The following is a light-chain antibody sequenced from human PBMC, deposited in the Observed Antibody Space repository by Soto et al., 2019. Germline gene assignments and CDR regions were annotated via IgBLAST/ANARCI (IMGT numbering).Light chain of an antibody. J-gene: IGLJ3*02. Sequence: QSALTQPPSASGSPVQSVTISCTGTSSDVGAYNYVSWYQQYPGKAPKLLIYEVTKRPSGVPDRFSGSKSGNTASLTVSGLQAADEADYDCSSYAGSYNWVFGGGTKLTVL. CDR2: EVT. V-gene: IGLV2-8*01. CDR3: SSYAGSYNWV. CDR1: SSDVGAYNY.